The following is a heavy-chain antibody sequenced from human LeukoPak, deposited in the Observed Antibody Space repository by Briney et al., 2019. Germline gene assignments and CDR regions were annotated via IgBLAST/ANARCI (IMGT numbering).Heavy chain of an antibody. D-gene: IGHD3-3*01. CDR1: GFTFSTYG. CDR2: ISGNGGTT. J-gene: IGHJ4*02. Sequence: GGSLRLSCAASGFTFSTYGMSWVRQAPGKGLEWVSAISGNGGTTYYADSVKGRFTISRDNSKNTLYLQMDSLRAEDTAVYYCARDRAWNYFDYWGQGTLVTVSS. CDR3: ARDRAWNYFDY. V-gene: IGHV3-23*01.